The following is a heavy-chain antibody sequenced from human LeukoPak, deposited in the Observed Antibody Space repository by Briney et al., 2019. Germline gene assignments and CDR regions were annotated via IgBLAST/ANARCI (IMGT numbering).Heavy chain of an antibody. J-gene: IGHJ4*02. D-gene: IGHD3-22*01. CDR3: ARFYDSSVWDY. V-gene: IGHV4-38-2*02. CDR1: GYSISSGYY. Sequence: SETLSLTCTVSGYSISSGYYWGWIRQPPGKGLEWIGSIYHSGSTYYNPSLRSRVTISVDTSKNQFSLKLSPVTAADTAVYYCARFYDSSVWDYWGQGTLVTVSS. CDR2: IYHSGST.